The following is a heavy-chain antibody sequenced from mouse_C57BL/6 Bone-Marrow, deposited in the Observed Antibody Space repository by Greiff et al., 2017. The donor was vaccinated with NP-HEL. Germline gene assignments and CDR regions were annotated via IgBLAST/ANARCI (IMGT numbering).Heavy chain of an antibody. J-gene: IGHJ2*01. CDR1: GYTFTSYW. V-gene: IGHV1-55*01. CDR3: ALIYYDYDGGYFDY. Sequence: QVQLKQPGAELVKPGASVKMSCKASGYTFTSYWITWVKQRPGQGLEWIGDIYPGSGSTNYNEKFKSKATLTVDTSSSTAYMQLSSLTSEDSAVYYCALIYYDYDGGYFDYWGQGTTLTVSS. CDR2: IYPGSGST. D-gene: IGHD2-4*01.